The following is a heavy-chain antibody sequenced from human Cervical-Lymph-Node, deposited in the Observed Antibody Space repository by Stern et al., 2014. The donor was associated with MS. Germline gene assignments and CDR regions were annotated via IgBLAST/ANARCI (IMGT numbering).Heavy chain of an antibody. J-gene: IGHJ5*01. CDR3: ARGEVTPWFDS. V-gene: IGHV4-4*02. Sequence: QVQLQQSGPGLVKPSGTLSLTCGVSGSSITTSNWWTWVRQPPGKGLEWIGGIYHSGNINFNPSLKSRVTMSVDKSKNQIYLKLTSVTAADTAVYYCARGEVTPWFDSWGPGTLVTVSS. D-gene: IGHD2-21*02. CDR1: GSSITTSNW. CDR2: IYHSGNI.